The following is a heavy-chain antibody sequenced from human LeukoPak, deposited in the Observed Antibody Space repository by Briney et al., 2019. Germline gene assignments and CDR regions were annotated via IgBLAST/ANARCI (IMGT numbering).Heavy chain of an antibody. J-gene: IGHJ6*02. V-gene: IGHV4-59*01. Sequence: SETLSLTCTVSGGSISSYYWSWIRQPPGKGLEWIGYIYYSWSTNYNPSLKSRVTISVDTSKNQFSLKLSSVTAADTAVYYCARAPYYYGMDVWGQGTTVTVSS. CDR3: ARAPYYYGMDV. CDR1: GGSISSYY. CDR2: IYYSWST.